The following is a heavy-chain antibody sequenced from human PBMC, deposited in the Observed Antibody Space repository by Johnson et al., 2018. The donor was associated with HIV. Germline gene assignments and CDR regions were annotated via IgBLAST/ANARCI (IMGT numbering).Heavy chain of an antibody. CDR2: ISYDGSTK. Sequence: QVQLVESGGGVVQPGKSLTLSCVVSGLDFSNFGIHWVRQAPGKGPEWVSVISYDGSTKYYADSVKGRFTISRDNSKNTLYLQMNSLRAEDTAVYYCARASDAFDIWGQGTMVTVSS. V-gene: IGHV3-30*03. CDR1: GLDFSNFG. CDR3: ARASDAFDI. J-gene: IGHJ3*02.